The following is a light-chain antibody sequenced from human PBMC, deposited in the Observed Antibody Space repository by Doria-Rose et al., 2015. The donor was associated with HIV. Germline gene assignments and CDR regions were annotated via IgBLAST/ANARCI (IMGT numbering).Light chain of an antibody. V-gene: IGLV1-51*01. J-gene: IGLJ1*01. CDR1: SSNIGNNY. CDR3: GTWDSYLSGV. Sequence: VLTQPPSVSAAPGQKVTISCSGSSSNIGNNYVSWYQQLPGTAPKLLIYDDNKRPSGIPDRFSGSKSGTSATLGITGLQTGDEADYYCGTWDSYLSGVFGTGTKVTVL. CDR2: DDN.